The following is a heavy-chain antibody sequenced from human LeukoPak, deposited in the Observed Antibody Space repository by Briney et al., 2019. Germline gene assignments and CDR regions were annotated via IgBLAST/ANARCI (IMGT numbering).Heavy chain of an antibody. D-gene: IGHD2/OR15-2a*01. J-gene: IGHJ4*02. V-gene: IGHV1-2*02. Sequence: GASVKVSCKASVYTFTGYYMHWVRQAPGQGLEWMGWINPNSGGTNYAQKFQGRVTMTRDTSISTAYMELSRLRSDDTAVYYCARDTGRVLHHGPFHGDPPDYGGRGPLVTVSS. CDR3: ARDTGRVLHHGPFHGDPPDY. CDR1: VYTFTGYY. CDR2: INPNSGGT.